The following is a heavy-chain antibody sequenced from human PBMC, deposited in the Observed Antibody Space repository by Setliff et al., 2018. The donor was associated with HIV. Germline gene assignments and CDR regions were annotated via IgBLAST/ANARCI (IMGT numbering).Heavy chain of an antibody. CDR3: ARDRVRITIFGVPSDPYYMDV. Sequence: GGSLRLSCAASGFTVSSSYMAWIRQAPGKGLEWVSTIYSDGSTYYADSVKGRFTISRDNSKNTLYLQMNSLRTEDTAVYYCARDRVRITIFGVPSDPYYMDVWGKGTTVTVSS. J-gene: IGHJ6*03. CDR2: IYSDGST. V-gene: IGHV3-66*02. CDR1: GFTVSSSY. D-gene: IGHD3-3*01.